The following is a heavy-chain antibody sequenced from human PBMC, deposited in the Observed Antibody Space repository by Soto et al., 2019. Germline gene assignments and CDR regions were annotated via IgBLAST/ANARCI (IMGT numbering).Heavy chain of an antibody. J-gene: IGHJ5*02. CDR3: ARKLHSSSYPSVASYNWFDP. V-gene: IGHV1-18*04. CDR1: GYTFTSYG. CDR2: ISAYNGNT. D-gene: IGHD6-13*01. Sequence: GASVKVSCKASGYTFTSYGISWVRQAPGQGLEWMGWISAYNGNTNYAQKIQGRVTMTTDTSTSTAYMELRSLRSDDTAVYYCARKLHSSSYPSVASYNWFDPWGQGTLVTVSS.